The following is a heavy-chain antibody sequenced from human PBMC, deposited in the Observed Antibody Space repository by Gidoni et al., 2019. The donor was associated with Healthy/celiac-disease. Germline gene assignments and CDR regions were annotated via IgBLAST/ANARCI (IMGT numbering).Heavy chain of an antibody. Sequence: QVQLQESGPGLVKPSETLSLTCTVSGGSISSYYWSWIRQPPGTGLEWIGYIYYSGSTNYNPSLKSRVTISVDTSKNQFSLKLSSVTAADTAVYYCAREVTGYYFDYWGQGTLVTVSS. V-gene: IGHV4-59*01. J-gene: IGHJ4*02. CDR3: AREVTGYYFDY. D-gene: IGHD3-9*01. CDR1: GGSISSYY. CDR2: IYYSGST.